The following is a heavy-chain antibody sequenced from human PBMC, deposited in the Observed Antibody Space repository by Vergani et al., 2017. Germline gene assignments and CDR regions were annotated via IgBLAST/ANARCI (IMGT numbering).Heavy chain of an antibody. CDR1: GFTFSSAW. Sequence: EVQLLESGGGLVKPGGSLRLSCTTSGFTFSSAWMSWVRQAPGQGLEWVGHIKTKDHDDATDYSAAVKGRFTISRDNSKNTLYLQMNSLRAEDTAVYYCASAGIVGSWGQGTLVTVSS. V-gene: IGHV3-15*01. D-gene: IGHD1-26*01. J-gene: IGHJ5*02. CDR3: ASAGIVGS. CDR2: IKTKDHDDAT.